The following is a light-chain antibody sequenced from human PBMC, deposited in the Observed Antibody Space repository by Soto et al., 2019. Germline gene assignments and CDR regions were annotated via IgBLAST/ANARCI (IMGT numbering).Light chain of an antibody. J-gene: IGLJ1*01. Sequence: QSALTQPASVSGSPGQSITISCTGTSRDVGAYNYVSWYQQHPGKAPQVLTYDVTYRPSGVSDRFSGSKSGNTASLTISGLQAEDEADYYCSSYTTSSTLFYVFGTGTKVTVL. CDR1: SRDVGAYNY. CDR2: DVT. CDR3: SSYTTSSTLFYV. V-gene: IGLV2-14*01.